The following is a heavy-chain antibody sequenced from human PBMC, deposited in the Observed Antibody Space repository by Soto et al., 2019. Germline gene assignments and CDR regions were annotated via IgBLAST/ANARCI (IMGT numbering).Heavy chain of an antibody. D-gene: IGHD3-10*01. CDR2: INGDGSEE. CDR3: AAGFPPDY. V-gene: IGHV3-7*01. Sequence: EVQLVESGGVLVQPGGSLRVSCAASGFTFSSSWMNWVRQVPGKGLEWVANINGDGSEEYYVDSVRGRFTISRDNVKNSLFLQMNSLRAEDTAVYYCAAGFPPDYWGHGTLVSVSS. J-gene: IGHJ4*01. CDR1: GFTFSSSW.